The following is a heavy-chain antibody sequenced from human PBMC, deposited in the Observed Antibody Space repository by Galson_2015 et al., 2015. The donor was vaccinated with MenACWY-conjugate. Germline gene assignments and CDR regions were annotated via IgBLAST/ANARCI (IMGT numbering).Heavy chain of an antibody. J-gene: IGHJ5*02. D-gene: IGHD3-22*01. CDR3: AREGTYTSGFPNALDL. V-gene: IGHV1-69*04. CDR1: GDTFSNYG. CDR2: IYPVIGLA. Sequence: SVKVSCKASGDTFSNYGVTWVRQAPGQGLEWMGRIYPVIGLANSAQKFKGRVSITADNTATTGFMELSSLGPDDTAIYYCAREGTYTSGFPNALDLWGQGTLVTVSS.